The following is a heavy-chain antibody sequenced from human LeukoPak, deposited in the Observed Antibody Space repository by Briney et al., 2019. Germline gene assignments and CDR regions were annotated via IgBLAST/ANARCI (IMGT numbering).Heavy chain of an antibody. D-gene: IGHD2-2*01. V-gene: IGHV3-48*01. J-gene: IGHJ6*03. CDR3: AKDGYHCSSTSCSIHYYYYYMDV. Sequence: QSGGSLRLSCATSGFAFTAYSMHWVRQAPGKGLEWIAYRSFSVSSIYYADSVKGRFTISRDNSKNTLYLQMNSLRAEDTAVYYCAKDGYHCSSTSCSIHYYYYYMDVWGKGTTVTVSS. CDR2: RSFSVSSI. CDR1: GFAFTAYS.